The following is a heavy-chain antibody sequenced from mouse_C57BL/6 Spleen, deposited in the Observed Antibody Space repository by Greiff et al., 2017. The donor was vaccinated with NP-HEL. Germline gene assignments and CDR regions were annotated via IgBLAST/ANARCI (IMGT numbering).Heavy chain of an antibody. CDR1: GYTFTSYW. D-gene: IGHD1-1*01. V-gene: IGHV1-7*01. Sequence: VQLKQSGAELAKPGASVKLSCKASGYTFTSYWMHWVKQRPGQGLEWIGYINPSSGYTKYNQKFKDKATLTADKSSSTAYMQLSSLTYEDSAVYYCARRGFYYGSSYVDYYAMDYWGQGTSVTVSS. CDR3: ARRGFYYGSSYVDYYAMDY. CDR2: INPSSGYT. J-gene: IGHJ4*01.